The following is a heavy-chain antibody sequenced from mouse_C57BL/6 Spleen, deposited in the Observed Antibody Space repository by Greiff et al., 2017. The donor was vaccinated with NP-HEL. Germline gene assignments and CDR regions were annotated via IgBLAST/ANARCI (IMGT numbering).Heavy chain of an antibody. CDR1: GFTFSSYA. CDR3: AKAPITTVVAPVAY. CDR2: ISDGGSYT. D-gene: IGHD1-1*01. V-gene: IGHV5-4*01. J-gene: IGHJ3*01. Sequence: EVQGVESGGGLVKPGGSLKLSCAASGFTFSSYAMSWVRQTPEKRLEWVATISDGGSYTYYPDNVKGRFTISRDNAKNNLYLQMSHLKSEDTAMYYCAKAPITTVVAPVAYWGQGTLVTVSA.